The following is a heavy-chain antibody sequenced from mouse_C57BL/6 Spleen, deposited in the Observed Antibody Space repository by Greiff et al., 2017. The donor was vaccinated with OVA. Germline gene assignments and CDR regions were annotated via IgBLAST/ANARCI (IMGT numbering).Heavy chain of an antibody. CDR1: GFTFSSYA. CDR2: ISSGGDYI. V-gene: IGHV5-9-1*02. D-gene: IGHD2-3*01. CDR3: TRDEVYDGYYYAMDY. J-gene: IGHJ4*01. Sequence: EVQRVESGEGLVKPGGSLKLSCAASGFTFSSYAMSWVRQTPEKRLEWVAYISSGGDYIYYADTVKGRFTISRDNARNTLYLQMSSLKSEDTAMYYCTRDEVYDGYYYAMDYWGQGTSVTVSS.